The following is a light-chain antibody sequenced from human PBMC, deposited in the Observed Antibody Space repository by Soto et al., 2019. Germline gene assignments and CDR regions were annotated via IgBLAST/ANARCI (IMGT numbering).Light chain of an antibody. J-gene: IGLJ2*01. CDR1: SSDVGGYNH. Sequence: QSALTQPASVSGSPGQSITISCTGTSSDVGGYNHVSWYQQHPGKVPKLMIRDVSNRPSGVSNRFSGSKSGNTASLTISGRQTEDEADYYCSSYTGSSTVVFGGGTKLTVL. CDR2: DVS. CDR3: SSYTGSSTVV. V-gene: IGLV2-14*01.